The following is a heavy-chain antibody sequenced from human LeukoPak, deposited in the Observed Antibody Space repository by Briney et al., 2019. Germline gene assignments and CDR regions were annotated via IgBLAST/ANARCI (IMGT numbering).Heavy chain of an antibody. CDR2: IYTGGPT. CDR1: GFNVSSKY. CDR3: ARDPGYSGPYAYYYSFFDS. V-gene: IGHV3-66*01. J-gene: IGHJ4*02. D-gene: IGHD3-16*01. Sequence: GGSLRLSCAASGFNVSSKYMNWVRQAPGKGLEWVAVIYTGGPTYYADSVQGRFTISRDNSRNTVYLQMNSLRVEDAAMYFCARDPGYSGPYAYYYSFFDSWGQGTLVTVSS.